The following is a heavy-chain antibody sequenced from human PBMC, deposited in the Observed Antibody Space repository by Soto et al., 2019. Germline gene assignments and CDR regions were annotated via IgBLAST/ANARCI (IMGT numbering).Heavy chain of an antibody. CDR1: GCTFTSYD. D-gene: IGHD6-19*01. V-gene: IGHV1-8*01. Sequence: ASVKVSCKASGCTFTSYDINWVRQATGQGLEWMGWMNPNSGNTGYAQKFQGRVTMTRNTSISTAYMELSSLRSEDTAVYYCARGGHPVVGTPNYYYGMDVWGQ. CDR2: MNPNSGNT. CDR3: ARGGHPVVGTPNYYYGMDV. J-gene: IGHJ6*02.